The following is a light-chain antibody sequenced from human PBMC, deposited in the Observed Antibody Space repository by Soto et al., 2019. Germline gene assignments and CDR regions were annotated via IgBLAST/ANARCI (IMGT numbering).Light chain of an antibody. CDR2: EVR. J-gene: IGLJ1*01. CDR3: TSYTTDSTLYV. V-gene: IGLV2-14*01. CDR1: SSDVGDYNY. Sequence: QSALTQPASVSGSPGQSITISCTGTSSDVGDYNYVSWYQQHPGKDPKLMIYEVRNRPSGVSNRFSGSKSGNTASLTISGLQAEDEADYYCTSYTTDSTLYVFGTGTKLTVL.